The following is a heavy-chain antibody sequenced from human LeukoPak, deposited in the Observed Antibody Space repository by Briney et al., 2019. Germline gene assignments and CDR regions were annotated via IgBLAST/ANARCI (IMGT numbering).Heavy chain of an antibody. V-gene: IGHV4-59*11. Sequence: SETLSLTCTVSGDSISSHYWSWIRQPPGKGLEWIGYIYYSGSTNYNPSLKSRVTISVDTSKNQFSLKLSSVTAADTAVYYCARDVASLDYYGSGSYYTPYWGQGTLVTVSS. D-gene: IGHD3-10*01. CDR1: GDSISSHY. J-gene: IGHJ4*02. CDR3: ARDVASLDYYGSGSYYTPY. CDR2: IYYSGST.